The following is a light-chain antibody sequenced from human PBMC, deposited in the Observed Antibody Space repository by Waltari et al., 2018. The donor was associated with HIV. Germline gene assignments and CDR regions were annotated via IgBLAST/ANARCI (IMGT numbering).Light chain of an antibody. CDR2: WAT. J-gene: IGKJ2*03. CDR3: LQYETSYS. V-gene: IGKV4-1*01. CDR1: QSILYSPNSKNY. Sequence: DIVMTQSPDSLAVSLGERATINCKSSQSILYSPNSKNYLAWYQQKSGQPPKLLLYWATTRDSGVPDRFNGSGSGADFTLTISSLQAEDVAVYYCLQYETSYSFGQGTKLEIK.